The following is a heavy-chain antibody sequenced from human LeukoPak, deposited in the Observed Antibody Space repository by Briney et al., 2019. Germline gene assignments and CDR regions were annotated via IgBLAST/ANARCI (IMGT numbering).Heavy chain of an antibody. D-gene: IGHD2-15*01. Sequence: GASVKVSCKASGYTFINYDINWVRQAAGQGPEWMGWTNPKSGNTGYAQRFQGRVTMTRDISINTAYMELNSLRSEDTAVYYCAKAPPPHCSGGRCYSWGFVEDWGQGTLVTVSS. CDR1: GYTFINYD. CDR2: TNPKSGNT. V-gene: IGHV1-8*01. CDR3: AKAPPPHCSGGRCYSWGFVED. J-gene: IGHJ4*02.